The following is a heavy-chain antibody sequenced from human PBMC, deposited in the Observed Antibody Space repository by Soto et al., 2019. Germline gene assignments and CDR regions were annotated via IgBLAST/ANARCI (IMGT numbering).Heavy chain of an antibody. V-gene: IGHV4-34*01. Sequence: QVQLQQWGAGLLKPSETLSLTCAVYGGSFSGYYWSWIRQPPGKGLEWIGEINHSGSTNYNPSLKSRVTTTVGTSKNQFSLKLSSVTAADTAVYYCARGQAPEAVITMIVGGLDYWGQGTLVTVSS. CDR1: GGSFSGYY. CDR2: INHSGST. D-gene: IGHD3-22*01. J-gene: IGHJ4*02. CDR3: ARGQAPEAVITMIVGGLDY.